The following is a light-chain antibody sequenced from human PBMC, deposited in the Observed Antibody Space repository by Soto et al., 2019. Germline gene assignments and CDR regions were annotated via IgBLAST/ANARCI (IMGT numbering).Light chain of an antibody. CDR3: SSYTSSSTLHV. CDR2: EVS. V-gene: IGLV2-14*01. Sequence: QSALTQPASVSGSPGQSITISCTATSSDVGGYNYVSWYQQHPGKAPKLMIYEVSHRPSGVSKRFSGSKSCNTAYLTISVLKVEEEADYYCSSYTSSSTLHVYVSGTK. J-gene: IGLJ1*01. CDR1: SSDVGGYNY.